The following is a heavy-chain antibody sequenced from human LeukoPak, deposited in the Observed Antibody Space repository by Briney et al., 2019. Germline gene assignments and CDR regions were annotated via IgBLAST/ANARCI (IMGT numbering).Heavy chain of an antibody. CDR2: VTSGSGVNT. Sequence: GGSLRLSCAASGFTFSSYAMTWVRQAPGKGLEWVSTVTSGSGVNTYYADSVKGRFTLSRDNSRNTLYLQVNSLRAEDTAVYHCGRDCTGGTCHSGYWGQGTLVTVSS. D-gene: IGHD2-15*01. CDR1: GFTFSSYA. CDR3: GRDCTGGTCHSGY. J-gene: IGHJ4*02. V-gene: IGHV3-23*01.